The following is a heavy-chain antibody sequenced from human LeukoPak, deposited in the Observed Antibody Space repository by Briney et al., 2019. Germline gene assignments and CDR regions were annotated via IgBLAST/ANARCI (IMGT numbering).Heavy chain of an antibody. V-gene: IGHV4-59*12. CDR3: ARARCRSSTSCYGDQ. Sequence: SETLSLTCTVSGGSISSYYWSWIRQPPGKGLEWIGYIYYSGSTNYNPSLKSRVTISVDTSKNQFSLKLSSVTAADTAVYYCARARCRSSTSCYGDQWGQGTLVTVSS. J-gene: IGHJ4*02. D-gene: IGHD2-2*01. CDR1: GGSISSYY. CDR2: IYYSGST.